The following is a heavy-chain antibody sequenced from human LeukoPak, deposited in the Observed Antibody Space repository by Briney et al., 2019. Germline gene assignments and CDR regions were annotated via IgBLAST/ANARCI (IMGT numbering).Heavy chain of an antibody. D-gene: IGHD2-2*02. CDR2: MYYSGST. CDR1: GGSISSYY. Sequence: PSETLSLTCTVSGGSISSYYWSWIRQPPGKGLEWIGYMYYSGSTYYNPSLKSRVTISVDTSKNQFSLKLSSVTAADTAVYYCARRICSSTSCYTGQFDYWGQGTLVTVSS. CDR3: ARRICSSTSCYTGQFDY. J-gene: IGHJ4*02. V-gene: IGHV4-59*08.